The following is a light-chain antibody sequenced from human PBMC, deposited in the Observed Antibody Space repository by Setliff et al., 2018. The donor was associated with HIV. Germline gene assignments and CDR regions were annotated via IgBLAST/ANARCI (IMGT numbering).Light chain of an antibody. CDR2: GNS. CDR3: QSYDSSLSALYV. CDR1: SSNIGAGYD. V-gene: IGLV1-40*01. J-gene: IGLJ1*01. Sequence: DPGQRVTISCTGSSSNIGAGYDVHWYQQFPGTAPKLLVYGNSNRPSGVPDRFSGSKSGTSASLAIAGLQAEDEADYHCQSYDSSLSALYVFGTGT.